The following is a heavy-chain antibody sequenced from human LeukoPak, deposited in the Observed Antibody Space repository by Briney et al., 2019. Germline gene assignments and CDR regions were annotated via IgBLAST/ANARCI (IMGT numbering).Heavy chain of an antibody. CDR1: GYTFTSYG. D-gene: IGHD3-3*01. Sequence: ASVKVSCKASGYTFTSYGITWVRQAPGQGLEWMGWISTYNGNTNYAQKLQGRVTMTTDTSTSTAYMELRSLRSDDTAVYYCARAASGITIFGVVIVDPYYYYYYMDVWGKGTTVTVSS. CDR2: ISTYNGNT. J-gene: IGHJ6*03. CDR3: ARAASGITIFGVVIVDPYYYYYYMDV. V-gene: IGHV1-18*01.